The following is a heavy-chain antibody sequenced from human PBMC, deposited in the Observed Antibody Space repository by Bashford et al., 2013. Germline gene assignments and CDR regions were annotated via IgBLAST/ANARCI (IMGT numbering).Heavy chain of an antibody. Sequence: VRQAPGKGLEWVAVIWYDGSNKYYADSVKGRFTISRDNSKNTLYLQMNSLRAEDTAVYYCAREEVVVVAAGREVRYYGMDVWGQGTTVTVSS. CDR2: IWYDGSNK. CDR3: AREEVVVVAAGREVRYYGMDV. V-gene: IGHV3-33*01. J-gene: IGHJ6*02. D-gene: IGHD2-15*01.